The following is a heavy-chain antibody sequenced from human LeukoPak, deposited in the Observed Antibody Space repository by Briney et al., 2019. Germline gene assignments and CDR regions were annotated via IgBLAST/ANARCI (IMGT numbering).Heavy chain of an antibody. CDR3: AKDLGGEGGSGFPGQ. V-gene: IGHV3-23*01. CDR2: ISGSGADT. Sequence: PGGSLRLSCAACGFAFSSYSMSWVRQAPGKGLEWVSAISGSGADTYYTDSVKGRFTISRGNSKTTLFLQMNSLRAEDTAIYYCAKDLGGEGGSGFPGQWGQGTLVTVSS. J-gene: IGHJ4*02. D-gene: IGHD3-10*01. CDR1: GFAFSSYS.